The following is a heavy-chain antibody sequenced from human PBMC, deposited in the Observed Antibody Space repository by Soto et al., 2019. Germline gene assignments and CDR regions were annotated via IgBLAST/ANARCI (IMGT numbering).Heavy chain of an antibody. CDR2: ISAYNGNT. Sequence: ASVKVSCKASGYTFTNYFVHWVRQAPGQGLEWMGWISAYNGNTNYAQKLQGRVTMTTDTSTSTAYMELRSLRSDDTAVYYCARDRGYSSGWPYYGMEVWGQGTTVIVS. D-gene: IGHD6-19*01. CDR1: GYTFTNYF. J-gene: IGHJ6*01. CDR3: ARDRGYSSGWPYYGMEV. V-gene: IGHV1-18*04.